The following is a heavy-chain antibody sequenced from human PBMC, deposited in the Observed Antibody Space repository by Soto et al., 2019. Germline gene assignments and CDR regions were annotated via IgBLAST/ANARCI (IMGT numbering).Heavy chain of an antibody. J-gene: IGHJ5*02. CDR2: IKSKTDGGTT. V-gene: IGHV3-15*01. CDR3: TTDRSDTAMVMDWFDP. Sequence: GSLRLSCAASGFTFSNAWMSWVRQAPGKGLEWVGRIKSKTDGGTTDYAAPVKGRFTISRDDSKNTLYLQMNSLKTEDTAVYYCTTDRSDTAMVMDWFDPWGQGTLVTVSS. CDR1: GFTFSNAW. D-gene: IGHD5-18*01.